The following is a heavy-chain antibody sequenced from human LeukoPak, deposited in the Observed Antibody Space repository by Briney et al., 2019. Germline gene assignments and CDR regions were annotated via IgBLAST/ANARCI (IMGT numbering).Heavy chain of an antibody. CDR1: GFTFSTYA. Sequence: GGSLRLSCVASGFTFSTYAMSWVRQAPGKGLEWVSVISGSGVTTNYADSVMRRFTISRDNSKNTVYLQMNSLRAEDTALYYCAALQYFDWLSVGNYWGQGTLVTVSS. V-gene: IGHV3-23*01. CDR2: ISGSGVTT. D-gene: IGHD3-9*01. CDR3: AALQYFDWLSVGNY. J-gene: IGHJ4*02.